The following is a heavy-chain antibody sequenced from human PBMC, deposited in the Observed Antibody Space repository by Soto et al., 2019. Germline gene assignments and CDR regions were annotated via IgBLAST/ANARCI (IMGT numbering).Heavy chain of an antibody. J-gene: IGHJ4*02. D-gene: IGHD6-19*01. Sequence: PSQTLSLTCAISGDSVSSNSAAWNWIRQSPSRGLEWLGRTYYRSKWYNDYAVSVKSRITINPDTSKNQFSLQLNSVTPEDTAVYYCARDKWDSSGWYDAMTGFDYWGQGTLVTV. CDR2: TYYRSKWYN. CDR3: ARDKWDSSGWYDAMTGFDY. CDR1: GDSVSSNSAA. V-gene: IGHV6-1*01.